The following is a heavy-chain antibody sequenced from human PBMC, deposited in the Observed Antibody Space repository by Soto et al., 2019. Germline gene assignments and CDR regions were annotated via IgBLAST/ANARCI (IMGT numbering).Heavy chain of an antibody. CDR1: GDSVSSNSAA. D-gene: IGHD6-6*01. V-gene: IGHV6-1*01. J-gene: IGHJ4*02. CDR3: ARAESKETISSFDY. Sequence: SQTLSLTCAISGDSVSSNSAAWNWIRQSPSRGLEWLGRTYYRSKWYNDYAVSVKSRITINPDKSKNQFSLQLNSVTPEDTAVYYCARAESKETISSFDYWGQGTLVTVSS. CDR2: TYYRSKWYN.